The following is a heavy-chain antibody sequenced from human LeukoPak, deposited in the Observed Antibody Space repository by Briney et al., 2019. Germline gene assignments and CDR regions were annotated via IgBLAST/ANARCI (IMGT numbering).Heavy chain of an antibody. CDR2: FYTENGET. Sequence: ASQRISCKMFGDTASELSIYWVRETPVEKLEWRGGFYTENGETIDEQKFQGRVTMTEDTSTDTAYMELSSLRSEDTAVYYCARGGIAVAGTLLPIGGFDLWGRGTLVTVSS. CDR1: GDTASELS. V-gene: IGHV1-24*01. J-gene: IGHJ2*01. CDR3: ARGGIAVAGTLLPIGGFDL. D-gene: IGHD6-19*01.